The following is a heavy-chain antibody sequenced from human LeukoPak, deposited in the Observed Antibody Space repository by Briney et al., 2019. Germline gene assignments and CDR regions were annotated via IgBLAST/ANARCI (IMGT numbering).Heavy chain of an antibody. CDR2: IYHSGST. J-gene: IGHJ5*02. V-gene: IGHV4-39*01. D-gene: IGHD3-22*01. CDR3: ARHPQVPIYDSSGPPAP. CDR1: GGSISTDNYY. Sequence: SETLSLTCTVSGGSISTDNYYWGWIRQPPGKGLEWIGSIYHSGSTYYNPSLKSRVTISVDTSKNQFSLKLSSVTAADTAVYYCARHPQVPIYDSSGPPAPWGQGTLVTVSS.